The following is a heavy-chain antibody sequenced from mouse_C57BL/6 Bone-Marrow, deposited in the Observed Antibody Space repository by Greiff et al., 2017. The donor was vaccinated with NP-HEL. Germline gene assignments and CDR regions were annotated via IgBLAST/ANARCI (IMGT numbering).Heavy chain of an antibody. J-gene: IGHJ3*01. V-gene: IGHV2-2*01. D-gene: IGHD2-3*01. Sequence: VKLMESGPGLVQPSQSLSITCTVSGFSLTSYGVHWVRQSPGKGLEWLGVIWSGGSTDYNAAFISRLSISKDNSKSQVFFKMNSLQADDTAIYYCARNFGLYDGYYGFAYWGQGTLVTVSA. CDR1: GFSLTSYG. CDR3: ARNFGLYDGYYGFAY. CDR2: IWSGGST.